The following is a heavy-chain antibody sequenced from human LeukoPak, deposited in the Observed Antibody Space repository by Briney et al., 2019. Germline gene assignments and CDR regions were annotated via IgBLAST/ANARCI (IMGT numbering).Heavy chain of an antibody. V-gene: IGHV1-2*02. Sequence: ASVKVSCKASGYILTTYYLHWLRQAPGQGLEWMGSINPNTGATNYAQNFQGRVTMTRDTSINTAYMEVSRLRSDDTAVYYCARGYCSSTGCELDYWGQGTLATVSS. CDR2: INPNTGAT. D-gene: IGHD2-2*01. CDR1: GYILTTYY. CDR3: ARGYCSSTGCELDY. J-gene: IGHJ4*02.